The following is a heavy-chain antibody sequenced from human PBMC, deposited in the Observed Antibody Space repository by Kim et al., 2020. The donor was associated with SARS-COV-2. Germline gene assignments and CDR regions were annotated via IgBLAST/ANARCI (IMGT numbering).Heavy chain of an antibody. CDR1: GFTFSSYA. V-gene: IGHV3-23*01. D-gene: IGHD3-9*01. J-gene: IGHJ3*02. CDR2: ISGSGGST. Sequence: GGSLRLSCAASGFTFSSYAMSWVRQAPGKGLEWVSAISGSGGSTYYADSVKGRFTISRDNSKNTLYLQMNSLRAEDTAVYYCAKDSELVIILGGAFDIWGQGTMVTVSS. CDR3: AKDSELVIILGGAFDI.